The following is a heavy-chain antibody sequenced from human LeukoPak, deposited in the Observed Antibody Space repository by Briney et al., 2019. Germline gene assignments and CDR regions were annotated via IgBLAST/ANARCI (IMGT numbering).Heavy chain of an antibody. CDR2: INNSGST. CDR3: ASTYSSSSFDY. D-gene: IGHD6-6*01. V-gene: IGHV4-34*01. CDR1: GGSFSGYY. J-gene: IGHJ4*02. Sequence: TSETLSLTCAVYGGSFSGYYWSWIRQPPGKGLEWIGEINNSGSTNYNPSLKSRVTISVDTSKNQFPLKLSSVTAADTAVYYCASTYSSSSFDYWGQGTLVTVSS.